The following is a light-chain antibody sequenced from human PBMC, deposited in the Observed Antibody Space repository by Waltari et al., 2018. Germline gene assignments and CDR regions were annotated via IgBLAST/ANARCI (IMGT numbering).Light chain of an antibody. CDR3: QQYFSFPLT. Sequence: DIQMTQSPSTLSASVGDRVTITCRASESINKWLAWYQQKPGTAPKVLIYEASNLESGGPSRFSGSGSGTEFTLTISSLQPGDFAGYYCQQYFSFPLTFGGGTKVEVK. CDR2: EAS. J-gene: IGKJ4*01. CDR1: ESINKW. V-gene: IGKV1-5*03.